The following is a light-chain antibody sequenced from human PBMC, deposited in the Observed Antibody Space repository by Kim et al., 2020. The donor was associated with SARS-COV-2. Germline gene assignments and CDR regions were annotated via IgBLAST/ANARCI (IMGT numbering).Light chain of an antibody. CDR2: GAS. CDR1: QSVSSN. V-gene: IGKV3-15*01. J-gene: IGKJ2*01. CDR3: QQYNNWRT. Sequence: LSVSPGERATLSGRASQSVSSNLAWYQQKPGQAPRLLIYGASTRATGIPARFSGSGSGTEFTLTISSLQSEDFAVYYCQQYNNWRTFGQGTKLEI.